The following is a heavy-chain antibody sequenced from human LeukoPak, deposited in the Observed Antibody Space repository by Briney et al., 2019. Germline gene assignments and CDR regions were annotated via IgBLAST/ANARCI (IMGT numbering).Heavy chain of an antibody. V-gene: IGHV4-59*01. CDR2: IYYSGST. D-gene: IGHD2-2*01. Sequence: PSETLSLTCTVSGGSISSYYWSWIRQPPGKGLEWIGYIYYSGSTNYNPSLKSRVTISVDTSKNQFSLKLSSVTAADTAVYYCARVSTAYNFDYWGQGTLVTVSS. J-gene: IGHJ4*02. CDR1: GGSISSYY. CDR3: ARVSTAYNFDY.